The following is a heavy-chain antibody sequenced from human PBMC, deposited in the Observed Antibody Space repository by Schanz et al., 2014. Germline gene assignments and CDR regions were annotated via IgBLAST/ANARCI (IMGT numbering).Heavy chain of an antibody. CDR3: XRDRGSXVGYXXXXXXX. D-gene: IGHD3-22*01. V-gene: IGHV3-30*04. J-gene: IGHJ6*04. CDR1: GFSFSTYA. CDR2: ITYDGSNK. Sequence: VQLVESGGGLVQPGRSLRLSCAASGFSFSTYAMHWVRQAPGKGLEWVAVITYDGSNKYYPDSVQGRFTISRDNSKXXXXXQMTSXXXXXXXXXXXXRDRGSXVGYXXXXXXXWGXXTXXXVSS.